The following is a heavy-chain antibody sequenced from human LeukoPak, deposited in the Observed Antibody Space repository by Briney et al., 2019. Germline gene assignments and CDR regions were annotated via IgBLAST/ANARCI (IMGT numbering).Heavy chain of an antibody. J-gene: IGHJ4*02. Sequence: GGSLRLSCAASGFTFSSYRMNWVRQAPGKGLEWVSYISSSSSTIYYADSVKGRFTISRDNAKNSLYLQMNSLRAEDTAVYYCARVSDDHRTYYFDYWGQGTLVTVSS. V-gene: IGHV3-48*04. D-gene: IGHD1-14*01. CDR1: GFTFSSYR. CDR2: ISSSSSTI. CDR3: ARVSDDHRTYYFDY.